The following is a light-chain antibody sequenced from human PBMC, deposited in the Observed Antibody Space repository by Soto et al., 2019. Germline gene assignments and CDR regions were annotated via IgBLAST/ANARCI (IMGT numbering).Light chain of an antibody. V-gene: IGKV3-11*01. Sequence: PGERATLSCRASQSVGSYLAWYQQKPGQAPRLLIYDAYNRAPGIPARVSGSGSWTDYTLTISSLEADDFAVYFWPQRSNWLTVGGETKV. CDR3: PQRSNWLT. J-gene: IGKJ4*01. CDR1: QSVGSY. CDR2: DAY.